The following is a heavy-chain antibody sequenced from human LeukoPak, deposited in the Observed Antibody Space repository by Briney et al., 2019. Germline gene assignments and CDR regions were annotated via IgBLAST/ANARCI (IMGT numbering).Heavy chain of an antibody. CDR3: TRTSRDYGSSGQHLDY. CDR1: GYTFTNYA. V-gene: IGHV7-4-1*02. D-gene: IGHD3-22*01. Sequence: GASVKVSCKASGYTFTNYAINWVRQAPGQGLEWMGWVSTDTGNPAYAQGFTGRFVFSLDTSVSTAYLQINSLKAEDTAVYYCTRTSRDYGSSGQHLDYWGQGTLVTVSS. J-gene: IGHJ4*02. CDR2: VSTDTGNP.